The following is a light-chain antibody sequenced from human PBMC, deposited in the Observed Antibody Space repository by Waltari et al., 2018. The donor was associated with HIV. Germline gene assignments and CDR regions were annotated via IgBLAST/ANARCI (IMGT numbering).Light chain of an antibody. V-gene: IGKV3-15*01. Sequence: EIVMTQYPATLYASPGERATLPCRASQSVSGNVAWYQQKPGQAPRLLIYGASTRATGIPARFSGSVSETEFTLTISSLLAEDGAGYDCQQYYSTPWTFGQGTRVEIK. CDR2: GAS. CDR1: QSVSGN. J-gene: IGKJ1*01. CDR3: QQYYSTPWT.